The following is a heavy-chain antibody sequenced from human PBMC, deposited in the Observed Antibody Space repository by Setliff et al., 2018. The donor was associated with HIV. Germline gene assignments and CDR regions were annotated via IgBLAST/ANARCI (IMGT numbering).Heavy chain of an antibody. CDR3: ARTLSTMVKTDGYYDYYYMDV. CDR2: INYSGNT. CDR1: GESISSKNYY. D-gene: IGHD3-10*01. J-gene: IGHJ6*03. V-gene: IGHV4-39*07. Sequence: SETLSLTCIVSGESISSKNYYWGWIRQPPGKGLEWIGSINYSGNTNYNPSFKSRVTMSVDTSKNQFSLNLNSVTAADTAVYYCARTLSTMVKTDGYYDYYYMDVWGKGTTVTVSS.